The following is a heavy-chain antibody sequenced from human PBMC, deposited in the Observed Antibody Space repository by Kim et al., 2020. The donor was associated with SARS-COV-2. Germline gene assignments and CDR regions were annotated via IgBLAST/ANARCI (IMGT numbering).Heavy chain of an antibody. CDR1: GFTFSSYA. D-gene: IGHD2-15*01. J-gene: IGHJ4*02. CDR2: ISGSGGST. V-gene: IGHV3-23*01. Sequence: GGSLRLSCAASGFTFSSYAMSWVRQAPGKGLEWVSAISGSGGSTYYADSVKGRFTISRDNSKNTLYLQMNSLRAEDTAVYYCAKGPSGSCYSGCDYWGQRALVTVSS. CDR3: AKGPSGSCYSGCDY.